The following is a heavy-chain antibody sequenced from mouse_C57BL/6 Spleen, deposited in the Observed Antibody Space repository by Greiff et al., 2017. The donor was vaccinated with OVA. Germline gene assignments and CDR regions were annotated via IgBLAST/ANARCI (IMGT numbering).Heavy chain of an antibody. Sequence: EVQLQQSGPELVKPGASVKISCKASGYTFTDYYMNWVKQSHGKSLEWIGDLNPNNGGTSYNQKFKGKATLTVDKSSSTAYMELRSLTSEDSAVYYCARDYSNYAWFAYWGQGTLVTVSA. CDR2: LNPNNGGT. CDR1: GYTFTDYY. V-gene: IGHV1-26*01. J-gene: IGHJ3*01. D-gene: IGHD2-5*01. CDR3: ARDYSNYAWFAY.